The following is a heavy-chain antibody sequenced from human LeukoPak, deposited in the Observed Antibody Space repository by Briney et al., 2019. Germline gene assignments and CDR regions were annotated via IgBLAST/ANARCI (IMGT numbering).Heavy chain of an antibody. D-gene: IGHD1-1*01. J-gene: IGHJ4*02. CDR1: GGSISSYY. CDR2: LYEGETT. V-gene: IGHV4-59*08. Sequence: SETLSLTCTVSGGSISSYYWSWIRQPPGKRLEWIGSLYEGETTYYNPSLKTRLTISLDTSKNQFSLRLSSVTAADTAVYYCGSNWSDFDYWGQGILVTVSS. CDR3: GSNWSDFDY.